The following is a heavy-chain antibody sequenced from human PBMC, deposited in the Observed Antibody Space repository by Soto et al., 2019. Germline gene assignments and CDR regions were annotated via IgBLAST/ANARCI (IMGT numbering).Heavy chain of an antibody. CDR2: IIPVFGTP. D-gene: IGHD3-22*01. J-gene: IGHJ6*02. Sequence: QVQLVQSGAEVKKPGSSVKVSCKASGGSLSNYGISWVRQAPGQGLEWMGAIIPVFGTPNYAQKFQDRVTITADEATTTVYQEVRSLTSEDTAVYYCARGDATKIVVTTYYAMDVWGQGTTVTVSS. V-gene: IGHV1-69*12. CDR1: GGSLSNYG. CDR3: ARGDATKIVVTTYYAMDV.